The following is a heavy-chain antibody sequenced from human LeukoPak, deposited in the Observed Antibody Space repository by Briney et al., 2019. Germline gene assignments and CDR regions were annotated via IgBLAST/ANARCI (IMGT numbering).Heavy chain of an antibody. CDR3: AKGYLLRYFDRPAIDI. J-gene: IGHJ3*02. CDR1: GFTVSSNY. Sequence: GGSLRLSCAASGFTVSSNYMSWVRQAPGKGLEWVSVIYSGGSTYYADSVKGRFTISRDNAKNSLYLQMNSLRAEDTALYYCAKGYLLRYFDRPAIDIWGQGTMVTVSS. CDR2: IYSGGST. V-gene: IGHV3-53*05. D-gene: IGHD3-9*01.